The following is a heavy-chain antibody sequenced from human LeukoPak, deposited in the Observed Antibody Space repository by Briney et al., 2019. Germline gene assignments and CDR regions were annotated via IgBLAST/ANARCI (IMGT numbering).Heavy chain of an antibody. J-gene: IGHJ5*02. D-gene: IGHD1-26*01. CDR3: ARDKSFSGSYSWFDP. CDR1: GGTFSSYA. V-gene: IGHV1-69*13. Sequence: SVKVSCKASGGTFSSYAISWVRQAPGQGLEWMGGIIPIFGTANYAQKFQGRVTIAADESTSTAYMELSSLRSEDTAVYYCARDKSFSGSYSWFDPWGQGTLVTVSS. CDR2: IIPIFGTA.